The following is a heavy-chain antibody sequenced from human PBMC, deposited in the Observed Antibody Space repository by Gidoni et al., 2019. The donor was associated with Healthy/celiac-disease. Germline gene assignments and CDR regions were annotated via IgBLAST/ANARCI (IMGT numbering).Heavy chain of an antibody. CDR3: ARGQFAVRSSGWYAGY. CDR1: GFTFSSYW. CDR2: IKQDGSEK. D-gene: IGHD6-19*01. V-gene: IGHV3-7*01. Sequence: EVQLVESGGGLVQPGGSLRLSCAASGFTFSSYWMSWVRQAPGKGLEWVANIKQDGSEKYYVDSVKGRFTVSRDNAKNSLYMQMNSLRAEDTAVYYCARGQFAVRSSGWYAGYWGQGTLVTVSS. J-gene: IGHJ4*02.